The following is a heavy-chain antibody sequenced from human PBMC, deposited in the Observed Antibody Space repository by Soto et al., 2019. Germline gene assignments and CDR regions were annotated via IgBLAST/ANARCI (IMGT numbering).Heavy chain of an antibody. V-gene: IGHV3-30*04. Sequence: GESLKISCAASGFTFSSYAMHWVRQAPGKGLEWVAVISYDGSNKYYADSVRGRFTISRDNSKNTLYLQMNSLRAEDTAVYYCARDYSRTYCGGDCYDAFDIWGQGTMVTVSS. J-gene: IGHJ3*02. CDR2: ISYDGSNK. D-gene: IGHD2-21*02. CDR3: ARDYSRTYCGGDCYDAFDI. CDR1: GFTFSSYA.